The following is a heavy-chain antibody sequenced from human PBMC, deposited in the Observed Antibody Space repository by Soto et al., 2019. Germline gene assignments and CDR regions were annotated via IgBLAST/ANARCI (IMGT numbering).Heavy chain of an antibody. J-gene: IGHJ4*02. CDR1: GYTFSNFG. CDR3: TRDAKYYDILTGYFVNNY. CDR2: ISTDNGDT. D-gene: IGHD3-9*01. Sequence: QVQLVQSGVEVKKPGASVKVSCKASGYTFSNFGISWVRQAPGQGLEWLGWISTDNGDTKYAQKFQGRVTMTTDTATTTVYMELGGLKPDDTAVYYCTRDAKYYDILTGYFVNNYWGQGTLVTVSS. V-gene: IGHV1-18*01.